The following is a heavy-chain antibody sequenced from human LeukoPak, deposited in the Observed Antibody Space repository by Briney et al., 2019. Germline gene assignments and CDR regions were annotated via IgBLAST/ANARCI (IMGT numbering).Heavy chain of an antibody. V-gene: IGHV3-48*01. Sequence: PGGSLRLSCAASGFTFSSYSMNWVRQAPGKGLEWVSCISSSSSTIYYADSVKGRFTISRDNAKNSLYLQMNSLRAEDTAVYYCAIIPGIQLWTYFDYWGQGTLVTVSS. D-gene: IGHD5-18*01. CDR2: ISSSSSTI. J-gene: IGHJ4*02. CDR1: GFTFSSYS. CDR3: AIIPGIQLWTYFDY.